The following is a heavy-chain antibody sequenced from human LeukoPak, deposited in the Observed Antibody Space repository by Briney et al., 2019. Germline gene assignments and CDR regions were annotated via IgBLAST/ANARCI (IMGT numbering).Heavy chain of an antibody. V-gene: IGHV4-34*01. D-gene: IGHD7-27*01. Sequence: PSGTLSLTCAVYGGSFSGYYWSWIRQPPGKGLEWIGEINHSGSTNYNPSLKSRVTISVDTSKNQFSLKLSSVTAADTAVYYCASPPGRPNRDWGQGTLVTVSS. CDR2: INHSGST. J-gene: IGHJ4*02. CDR3: ASPPGRPNRD. CDR1: GGSFSGYY.